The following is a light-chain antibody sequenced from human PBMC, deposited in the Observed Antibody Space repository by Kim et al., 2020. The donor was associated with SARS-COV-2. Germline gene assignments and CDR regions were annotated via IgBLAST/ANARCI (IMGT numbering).Light chain of an antibody. J-gene: IGKJ1*01. Sequence: EIVMTQSPATLSVSPGERVTLSCRASQSISRNLAWYQQKPGQAPRLLIHVASIRATGIPARFSGNGSGTEFTLTISSLQSEDFAIYYCHQYHNWPPWTFGQGTKVDIK. V-gene: IGKV3-15*01. CDR3: HQYHNWPPWT. CDR1: QSISRN. CDR2: VAS.